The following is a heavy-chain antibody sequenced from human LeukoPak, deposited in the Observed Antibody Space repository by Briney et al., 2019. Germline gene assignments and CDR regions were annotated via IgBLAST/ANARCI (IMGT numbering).Heavy chain of an antibody. CDR3: ARDTNLYGGPRASGGCDY. Sequence: PGGSLTLSCAASGFIFSSYGMHWVRQAPGKGLEWEAVIWYDGSNKYYADSVKGRFTISRDNSKNTLYLQMNSLRAEDTAVYYCARDTNLYGGPRASGGCDYWGQGTLVTVSS. CDR2: IWYDGSNK. V-gene: IGHV3-33*01. CDR1: GFIFSSYG. J-gene: IGHJ4*02. D-gene: IGHD4-23*01.